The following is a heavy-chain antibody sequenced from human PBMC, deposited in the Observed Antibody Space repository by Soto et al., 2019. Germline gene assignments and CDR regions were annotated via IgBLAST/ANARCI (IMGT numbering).Heavy chain of an antibody. CDR2: INHSGST. CDR1: GGSFSGYY. J-gene: IGHJ6*02. D-gene: IGHD5-12*01. Sequence: SETLSLTCAVYGGSFSGYYWSWIRQPPGKGLEWIGEINHSGSTNYNPSLKSRVTISVDTSKNQFSLKLSSVAAADTAVYYCARSRGWLRWHYYYYYGMDVWGQGITVT. CDR3: ARSRGWLRWHYYYYYGMDV. V-gene: IGHV4-34*01.